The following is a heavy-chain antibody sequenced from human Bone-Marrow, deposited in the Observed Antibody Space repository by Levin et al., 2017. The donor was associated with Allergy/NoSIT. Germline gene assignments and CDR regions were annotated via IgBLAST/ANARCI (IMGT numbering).Heavy chain of an antibody. V-gene: IGHV3-23*01. CDR1: GFTFSSYA. Sequence: PGGSLRLSCAASGFTFSSYAMGWVRQAPGKGLEWVSAISGSGGSTYYADSVKGRFTISRDNSKNTLYLQMNSLRAEDTAVYYCAKDITHATTFDYWGQGTLVTVSS. D-gene: IGHD1-14*01. CDR2: ISGSGGST. J-gene: IGHJ4*02. CDR3: AKDITHATTFDY.